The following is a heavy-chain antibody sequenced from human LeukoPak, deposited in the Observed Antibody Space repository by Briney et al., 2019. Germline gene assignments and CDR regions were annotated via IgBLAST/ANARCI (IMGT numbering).Heavy chain of an antibody. J-gene: IGHJ4*02. CDR3: AREWGSGSYYGY. V-gene: IGHV3-30-3*01. Sequence: GGSLRLSCAASGFTFSSYAMHWVRPAPGKGLEWVAVISYDGSNKYYADSVKGRFTISRDNSKNTLYLQMNSLRAEDTAVYYSAREWGSGSYYGYWGQGTLVTVSS. CDR2: ISYDGSNK. CDR1: GFTFSSYA. D-gene: IGHD1-26*01.